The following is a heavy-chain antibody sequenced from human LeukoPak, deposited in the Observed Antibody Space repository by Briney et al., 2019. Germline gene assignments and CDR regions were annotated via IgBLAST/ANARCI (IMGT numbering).Heavy chain of an antibody. V-gene: IGHV3-21*01. CDR2: IGSSSSYI. D-gene: IGHD1-26*01. CDR1: GFTFSSYS. Sequence: PGGSLRLSCAASGFTFSSYSMNWVRQAPGKGLEWVSSIGSSSSYIYYADPVKGRFTISRDNAKNSLYLQMNSLRAEDTAVYYCARESGDAFDIWGQGTMVTVSS. CDR3: ARESGDAFDI. J-gene: IGHJ3*02.